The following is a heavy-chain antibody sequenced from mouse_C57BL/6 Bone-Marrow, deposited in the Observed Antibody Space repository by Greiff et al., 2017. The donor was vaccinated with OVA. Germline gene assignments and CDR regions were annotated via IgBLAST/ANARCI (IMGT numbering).Heavy chain of an antibody. CDR3: AGGYPYWYFDV. Sequence: QVQLQQPGAELVKPGASVKLSCKASGYTFTSYWLHWVKQRPGQGLEWIGMIHPNSGSTNYNDKFKSKATLTVDKSSSTAYMRLSSLTSEDSAVYYGAGGYPYWYFDVWGTGTTVTVSS. J-gene: IGHJ1*03. CDR1: GYTFTSYW. V-gene: IGHV1-64*01. D-gene: IGHD2-2*01. CDR2: IHPNSGST.